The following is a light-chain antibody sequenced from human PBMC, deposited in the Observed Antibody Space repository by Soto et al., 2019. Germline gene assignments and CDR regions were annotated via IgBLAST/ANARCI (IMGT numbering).Light chain of an antibody. CDR1: KSAFNNY. CDR2: GAS. J-gene: IGKJ1*01. Sequence: EVVLTQSPGTLSLSPGEGATLSCRASKSAFNNYLAWFQQKPGHAPRLLIYGASTRAAGIPDRVSGSGSGTGFFLTISRLEPDDFAVYYCNQYGSPPWTLGQGTQVE. V-gene: IGKV3-20*01. CDR3: NQYGSPPWT.